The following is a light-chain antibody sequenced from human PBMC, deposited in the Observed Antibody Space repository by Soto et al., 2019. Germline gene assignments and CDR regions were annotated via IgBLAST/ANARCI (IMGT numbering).Light chain of an antibody. CDR1: QSLLHSDGYNY. V-gene: IGKV2-28*01. J-gene: IGKJ3*01. CDR3: MQALHAPLFT. Sequence: DIVMTQSPLYLPVTPGEPASISCRSSQSLLHSDGYNYLDWYLQKPGQSPQLLIYLGSNRAAGVPDRLSVSGSGTDFTLKISRVEAEDVGVYDCMQALHAPLFTFGPGTKVDLK. CDR2: LGS.